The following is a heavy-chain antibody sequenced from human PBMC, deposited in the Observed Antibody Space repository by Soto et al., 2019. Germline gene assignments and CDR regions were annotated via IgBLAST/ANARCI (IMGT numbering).Heavy chain of an antibody. CDR2: IYYSGST. J-gene: IGHJ3*02. V-gene: IGHV4-59*08. CDR1: GGSISSYY. D-gene: IGHD3-10*01. CDR3: ARRFGELDAFDI. Sequence: QVQLQESGPGLVKPSETLSLTCTVSGGSISSYYWSWIRQPPGTGLEWIGYIYYSGSTNYNPSLKSRVTISVDTSKNQFSLKLSSVTAADTAVYYCARRFGELDAFDIWGQGTMVTVSS.